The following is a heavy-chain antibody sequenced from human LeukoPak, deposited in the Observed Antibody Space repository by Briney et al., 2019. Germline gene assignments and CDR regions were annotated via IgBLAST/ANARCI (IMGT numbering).Heavy chain of an antibody. V-gene: IGHV3-23*01. CDR2: ISVSGGST. CDR1: GFTFSSYA. CDR3: AKDGHYDFWSGYYTNFDY. D-gene: IGHD3-3*01. J-gene: IGHJ4*02. Sequence: PGGSLRLSCAASGFTFSSYALSWVRQAPGKGLEWVSVISVSGGSTYYADSVKGRFTISRDNSKNTLYLQMNSLGAEDTAVYYCAKDGHYDFWSGYYTNFDYWGQGTLVTVSS.